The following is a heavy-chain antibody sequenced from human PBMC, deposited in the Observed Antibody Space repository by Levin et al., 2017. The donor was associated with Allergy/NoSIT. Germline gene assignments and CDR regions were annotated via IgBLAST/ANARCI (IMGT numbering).Heavy chain of an antibody. D-gene: IGHD6-19*01. Sequence: KISCKASGFTFTSSAMQWVRQARGQRLEWIGWIVVGSGNTNYAQKFQERVTITRDMSTSTAYMELSSLRSEDTAVYYCAAAFGPAGTLDYWGQGTLVTVSS. CDR1: GFTFTSSA. CDR3: AAAFGPAGTLDY. V-gene: IGHV1-58*02. CDR2: IVVGSGNT. J-gene: IGHJ4*02.